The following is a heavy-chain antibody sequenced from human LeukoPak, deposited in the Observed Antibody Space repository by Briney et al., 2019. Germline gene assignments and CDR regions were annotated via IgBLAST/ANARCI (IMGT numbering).Heavy chain of an antibody. CDR1: GFTFSKYW. J-gene: IGHJ4*02. Sequence: GGSLRLSCAASGFTFSKYWMLWVRQAPGKGLESVSRINTEGTVTTYADSVKGRFTVSRDNADNTMFLQMNSVRDEDTAVYYCATKQWLAPPPDSWGQGTPVTVSS. CDR2: INTEGTVT. CDR3: ATKQWLAPPPDS. D-gene: IGHD6-19*01. V-gene: IGHV3-74*01.